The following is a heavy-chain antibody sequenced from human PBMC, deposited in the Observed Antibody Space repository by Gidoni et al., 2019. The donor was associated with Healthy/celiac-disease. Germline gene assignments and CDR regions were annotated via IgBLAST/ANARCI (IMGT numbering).Heavy chain of an antibody. J-gene: IGHJ4*02. CDR2: IYPGDSDT. CDR1: GSGFTSYW. D-gene: IGHD6-19*01. CDR3: ARRGSIAVAGIVDY. V-gene: IGHV5-51*01. Sequence: EVQLVQSGAEVKKPGGFRKFSCTGSGSGFTSYWIGWVRQMPGKGLEWMGIIYPGDSDTGYSPSFQGQVTISADKSISTAYLQWSSLKASDTAMYYCARRGSIAVAGIVDYWGQGTLVTVSS.